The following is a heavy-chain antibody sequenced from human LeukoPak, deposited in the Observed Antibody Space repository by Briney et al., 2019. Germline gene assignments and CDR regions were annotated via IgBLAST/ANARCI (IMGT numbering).Heavy chain of an antibody. J-gene: IGHJ5*02. D-gene: IGHD2-8*01. Sequence: ASVEVSCKASGYTFTSYYMHWVRQAPGQGLEWMGIINPSGGSTSYAQKFQGRVTMTRDMSTSTVYMELSSLRSEDTAVYYCARAPGYCTNGVCPDLWFDPWGQGTLVTISS. CDR1: GYTFTSYY. CDR2: INPSGGST. V-gene: IGHV1-46*01. CDR3: ARAPGYCTNGVCPDLWFDP.